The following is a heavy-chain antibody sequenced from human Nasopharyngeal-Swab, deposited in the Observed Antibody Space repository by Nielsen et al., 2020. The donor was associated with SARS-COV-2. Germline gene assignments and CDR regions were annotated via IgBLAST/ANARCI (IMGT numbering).Heavy chain of an antibody. CDR2: INPAAET. V-gene: IGHV3-23*01. J-gene: IGHJ6*02. CDR3: AKDGVRLNGIDV. D-gene: IGHD3-16*01. Sequence: GESLKISCGASGFTFNKFAMAWIRQAPGKGLEWVSTINPAAETFYADSVRGRFTISRDNSKSTLYLQMNSLRAEDTAEYLCAKDGVRLNGIDVWGQGTTVTVSS. CDR1: GFTFNKFA.